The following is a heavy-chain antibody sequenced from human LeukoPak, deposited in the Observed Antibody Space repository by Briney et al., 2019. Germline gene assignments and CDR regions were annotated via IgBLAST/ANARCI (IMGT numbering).Heavy chain of an antibody. V-gene: IGHV4-39*07. J-gene: IGHJ3*02. D-gene: IGHD3-16*01. CDR3: VTGSVITSWAAFNI. Sequence: SETLSLTCTVSGGSISSGDYYWSWIRQPPGKGLDWIASDLYGRNTYYNPSLKSRVTTSLDESKNQFSLKLNSVTVADTAVYYCVTGSVITSWAAFNIWGQGTVVTVSS. CDR2: DLYGRNT. CDR1: GGSISSGDYY.